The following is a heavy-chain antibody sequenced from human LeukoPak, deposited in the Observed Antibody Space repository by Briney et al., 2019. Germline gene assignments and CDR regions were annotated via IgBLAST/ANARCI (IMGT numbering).Heavy chain of an antibody. CDR3: ARGAPGSYCSGGSCPYFDY. D-gene: IGHD2-15*01. CDR1: GYTFTSYD. Sequence: GASVKVSCKASGYTFTSYDINWVRQATGQGLEWMGWANPNSGHTGYAQKFQGRVTMTRNTSISTAYMELSSLRSEGTAVYYCARGAPGSYCSGGSCPYFDYWGQGTLVSVSS. V-gene: IGHV1-8*01. J-gene: IGHJ4*02. CDR2: ANPNSGHT.